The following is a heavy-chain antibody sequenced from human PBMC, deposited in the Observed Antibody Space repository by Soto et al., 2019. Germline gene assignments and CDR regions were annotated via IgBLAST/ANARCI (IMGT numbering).Heavy chain of an antibody. CDR2: ISYDGSNK. J-gene: IGHJ6*02. D-gene: IGHD2-15*01. V-gene: IGHV3-30*18. CDR1: GFTFSSYG. Sequence: QPGGSLRLSCAASGFTFSSYGMHWVRQAPGKGLEWVAVISYDGSNKYYADSVKGRFTISRDNSNNTLYLQMNSLRAEDTAVYYCAKNGGVVVVAVAGYYYGMDVWGQGTTVTVSS. CDR3: AKNGGVVVVAVAGYYYGMDV.